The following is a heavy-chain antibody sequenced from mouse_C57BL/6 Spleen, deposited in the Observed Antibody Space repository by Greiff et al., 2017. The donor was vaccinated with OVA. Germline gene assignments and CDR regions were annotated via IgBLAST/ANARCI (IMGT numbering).Heavy chain of an antibody. D-gene: IGHD2-5*01. V-gene: IGHV1-59*01. CDR3: ARRGSNYYAMDY. J-gene: IGHJ4*01. CDR1: GYTFTSYW. CDR2: IDPSDSYT. Sequence: VQLQQPGAELVRPGTSVKLSCKASGYTFTSYWMHWVKQRPGQGLEWIGVIDPSDSYTNYNQKFKGKATLTVDTSSSTAYMQLSSLTSEDSAVYYCARRGSNYYAMDYWGQGTSVTVSS.